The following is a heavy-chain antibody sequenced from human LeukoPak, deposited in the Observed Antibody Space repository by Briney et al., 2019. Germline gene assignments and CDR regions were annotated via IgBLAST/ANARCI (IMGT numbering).Heavy chain of an antibody. V-gene: IGHV4-31*03. CDR3: ARLEQTSWFDP. CDR1: GGSISSGDYY. Sequence: PSETLSLTCSVSGGSISSGDYYWTWIRQHPGKGLEFIGSIYYSGSTYYNPSLKGRLTISVDLSENQFSLKLSSVTAADTAVYYCARLEQTSWFDPWGPGTLVIVSS. J-gene: IGHJ5*02. D-gene: IGHD1/OR15-1a*01. CDR2: IYYSGST.